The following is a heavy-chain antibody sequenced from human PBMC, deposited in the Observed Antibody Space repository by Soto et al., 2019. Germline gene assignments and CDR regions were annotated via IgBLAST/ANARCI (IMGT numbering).Heavy chain of an antibody. J-gene: IGHJ4*02. CDR3: ASGIAAAREYYFDY. CDR1: GGSFSGYY. Sequence: PSQTLSLTCAVYGGSFSGYYCGWVRQPPGKGLEWIGEINHSGSTNYNPPLKSRVTISVDTSKNQFSLKLSSVTAADTAVYYCASGIAAAREYYFDYWGQGTLVTVSP. CDR2: INHSGST. D-gene: IGHD6-13*01. V-gene: IGHV4-34*01.